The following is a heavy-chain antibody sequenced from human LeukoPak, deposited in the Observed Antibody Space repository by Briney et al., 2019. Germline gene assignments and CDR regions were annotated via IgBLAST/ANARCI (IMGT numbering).Heavy chain of an antibody. CDR3: AKRWELRYFDY. Sequence: GGSLRLSCAASGFTFSSYAMSWVRQAPGKGLECISAISDSGDSIYYADSVKGRFTISRDNSKNTVYLQMNSLRAEDTAVYYCAKRWELRYFDYWGQGTLVTVSS. J-gene: IGHJ4*02. CDR1: GFTFSSYA. V-gene: IGHV3-23*01. D-gene: IGHD4-23*01. CDR2: ISDSGDSI.